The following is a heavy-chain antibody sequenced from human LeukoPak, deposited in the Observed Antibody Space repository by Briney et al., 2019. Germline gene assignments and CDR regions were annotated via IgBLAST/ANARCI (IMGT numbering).Heavy chain of an antibody. CDR2: IKRDGSDE. D-gene: IGHD4-17*01. CDR3: ATRPDGDYPSFDF. J-gene: IGHJ4*02. V-gene: IGHV3-7*01. CDR1: GFTFSSYW. Sequence: GGSLRLSCAASGFTFSSYWMSWVRQAPGKGLEWVANIKRDGSDEYYVDSVKGRFTISRDNAKNSLYLQMNSLRAEDTALYYCATRPDGDYPSFDFWGQGTLVTVSS.